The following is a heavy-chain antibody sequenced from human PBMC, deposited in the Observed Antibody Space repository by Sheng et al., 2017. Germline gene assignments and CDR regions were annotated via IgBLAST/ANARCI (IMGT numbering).Heavy chain of an antibody. J-gene: IGHJ6*02. V-gene: IGHV3-33*01. CDR3: ARVEDIVVVPVNQADYGMDV. CDR1: GFTFSSYG. CDR2: IWYDGSNK. Sequence: QVQLVESGGGVVQPGRSLRLSCAASGFTFSSYGMHWVRQAPGKGLEWVAVIWYDGSNKYYADSVKGRFTISRDNSKNTLYLQMNSLRAEDTAVYYCARVEDIVVVPVNQADYGMDVWGQGTTVTV. D-gene: IGHD2-2*01.